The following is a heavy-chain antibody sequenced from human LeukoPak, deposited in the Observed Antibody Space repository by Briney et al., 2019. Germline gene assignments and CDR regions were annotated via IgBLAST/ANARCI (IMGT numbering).Heavy chain of an antibody. V-gene: IGHV4-59*08. CDR2: YYSGST. Sequence: YYSGSTNYNPSLKSRVTISVDTSKNQFSLKLSSVTAADTAVYYCARGGNYYYDSSGYYTVWGQGTLVTVSS. J-gene: IGHJ4*02. D-gene: IGHD3-22*01. CDR3: ARGGNYYYDSSGYYTV.